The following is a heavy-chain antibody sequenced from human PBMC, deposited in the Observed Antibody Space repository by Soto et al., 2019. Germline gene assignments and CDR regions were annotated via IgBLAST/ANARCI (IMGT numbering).Heavy chain of an antibody. J-gene: IGHJ4*02. CDR2: ITYAGTQK. V-gene: IGHV3-30*03. Sequence: GGSLRLSCAASGFNFNSHWMNWVRQAPGKGLEWVAIITYAGTQKYYPDSVRGRFTVSRDNSKDTLYLDINSLRAEDAAMYFCVRDEGAPRTSYFDHWGQGALVTVSS. CDR1: GFNFNSHW. CDR3: VRDEGAPRTSYFDH.